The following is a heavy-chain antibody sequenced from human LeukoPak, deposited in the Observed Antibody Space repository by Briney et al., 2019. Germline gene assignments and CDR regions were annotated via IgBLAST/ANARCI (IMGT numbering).Heavy chain of an antibody. CDR3: ARDRLQGYYYGTDV. CDR1: GFTLSNNG. CDR2: ISNDGINI. J-gene: IGHJ6*02. V-gene: IGHV3-30*03. D-gene: IGHD2-15*01. Sequence: GGSLRLSCTASGFTLSNNGMDWVGQAPGQGLEWLAVISNDGINIYYGDSVKGRFTISRDNPKNTLYLEMNSLKPEDTAVYYCARDRLQGYYYGTDVWGQGTTVTVSS.